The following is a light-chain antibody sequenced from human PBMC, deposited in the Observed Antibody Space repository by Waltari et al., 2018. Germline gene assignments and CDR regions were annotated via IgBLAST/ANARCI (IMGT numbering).Light chain of an antibody. J-gene: IGLJ1*01. CDR1: SSDIGGYDY. CDR3: CSYAGGSYV. Sequence: QSALPQPRSVSGSPGQSVTISCTGTSSDIGGYDYVSWYQQHPGKAPKLFIYDVTKGPSGVPDRFSGSRSGTTAALTISGLQPEDEADYYCCSYAGGSYVFGTGTKVTVL. V-gene: IGLV2-11*01. CDR2: DVT.